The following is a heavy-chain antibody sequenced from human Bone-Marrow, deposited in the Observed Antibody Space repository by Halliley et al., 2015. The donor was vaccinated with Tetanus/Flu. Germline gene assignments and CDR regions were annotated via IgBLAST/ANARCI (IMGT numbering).Heavy chain of an antibody. V-gene: IGHV3-NL1*01. D-gene: IGHD3-22*01. Sequence: WISFISSVGNVIKYADSVKGRFTISRDNSEKTLYLQMNSLRVEDTAVYYCAKYFYEKSAAVMDVWGQGTTVTVSS. CDR2: ISSVGNVI. J-gene: IGHJ6*02. CDR3: AKYFYEKSAAVMDV.